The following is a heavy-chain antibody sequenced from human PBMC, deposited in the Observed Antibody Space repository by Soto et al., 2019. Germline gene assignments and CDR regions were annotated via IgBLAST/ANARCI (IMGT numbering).Heavy chain of an antibody. Sequence: QVQLVESGGGLVKPGGSLRLSCAASGFTFSDYYMSWIRQAPGKGLEWVSYISSSSGSTIYYADSVKGRFTISRDNAKNSLYMQMTSLRAEATAVYYCGREGRAPCDYWGQGTLVTVSS. CDR3: GREGRAPCDY. CDR1: GFTFSDYY. J-gene: IGHJ4*02. CDR2: ISSSSGSTI. D-gene: IGHD6-13*01. V-gene: IGHV3-11*01.